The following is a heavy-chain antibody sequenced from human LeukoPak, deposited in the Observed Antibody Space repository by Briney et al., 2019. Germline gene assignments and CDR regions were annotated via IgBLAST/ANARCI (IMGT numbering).Heavy chain of an antibody. V-gene: IGHV1-69*04. CDR3: ARDPRPYGMDV. J-gene: IGHJ6*02. CDR1: GGTFSSYA. CDR2: IIPILGIA. Sequence: GASVKVSCKASGGTFSSYAISWVRQAPGQGLEWMGRIIPILGIANYAQKFQGRVTITADKSTSTAYMELSSLRSEDTAVYYCARDPRPYGMDVWGQGTTVTVSS.